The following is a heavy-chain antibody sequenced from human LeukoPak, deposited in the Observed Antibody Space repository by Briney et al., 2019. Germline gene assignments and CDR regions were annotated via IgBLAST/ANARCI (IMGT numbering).Heavy chain of an antibody. CDR2: IIPIFGTA. Sequence: ASVKVSCKASGGTFSSYAISWVRQAPGQGLEWMGGIIPIFGTANYAQKFQGRVTITADESTSTAYMELSSLRSEDTAVYYCARGPDYGDRRYYFDYWGQGTLVTVSS. CDR3: ARGPDYGDRRYYFDY. V-gene: IGHV1-69*13. D-gene: IGHD4-17*01. J-gene: IGHJ4*02. CDR1: GGTFSSYA.